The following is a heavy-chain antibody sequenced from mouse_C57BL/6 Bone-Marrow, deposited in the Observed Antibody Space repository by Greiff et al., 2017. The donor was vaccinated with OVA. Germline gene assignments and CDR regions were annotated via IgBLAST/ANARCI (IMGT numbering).Heavy chain of an antibody. CDR1: GFTFTDYY. D-gene: IGHD2-2*01. Sequence: EVQLVESGGGLVQPGGSLSLSCAASGFTFTDYYMSWVRQPPGKALEWLGFIRNKANGYTTEYSASVKGRFTISRDNSQSILYLQMNALRAEDSATEYCARYDWFRAYWGQGTLVTVSA. CDR2: IRNKANGYTT. V-gene: IGHV7-3*01. J-gene: IGHJ3*01. CDR3: ARYDWFRAY.